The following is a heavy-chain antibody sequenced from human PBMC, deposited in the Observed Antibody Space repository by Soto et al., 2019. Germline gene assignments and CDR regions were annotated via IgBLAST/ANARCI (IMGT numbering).Heavy chain of an antibody. CDR1: GFTFSSYG. D-gene: IGHD1-26*01. CDR3: AKTLGWELRGIDY. J-gene: IGHJ4*02. Sequence: QVQLVESGGGVVQPGRSLRLSCAASGFTFSSYGMHWVRQAPGKGLEWVAVISYDGSNKYYADSVKGRFTISRDNSKNTLYLQMNSLRAEDTAVYYCAKTLGWELRGIDYWGQGTLVTVSS. V-gene: IGHV3-30*18. CDR2: ISYDGSNK.